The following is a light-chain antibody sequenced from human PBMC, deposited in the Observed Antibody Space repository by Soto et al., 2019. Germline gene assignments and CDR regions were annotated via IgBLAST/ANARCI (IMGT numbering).Light chain of an antibody. Sequence: EIVLTQSPGTLSLSPGERATLSCRASQSVSSSYLVWYQQRPGQPPRLLIYGTSNRAAGIPDRFTGTGSGTDFTLTIYRLEPEDSAVYYCQQYGSLALTFGEGTKVEIK. V-gene: IGKV3-20*01. CDR1: QSVSSSY. J-gene: IGKJ4*01. CDR2: GTS. CDR3: QQYGSLALT.